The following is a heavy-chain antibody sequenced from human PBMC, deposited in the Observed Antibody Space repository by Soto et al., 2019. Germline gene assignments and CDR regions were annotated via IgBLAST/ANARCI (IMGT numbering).Heavy chain of an antibody. CDR1: GYTFTGYY. Sequence: ASVKVSCKASGYTFTGYYMHWVRQAPGRGLEWMGWINPNSGGTNYAQKFQGWVTMTRDTSISTAYMELSRLRSDDTAVYYCARAPYYDFWSGYYYDASDIWGQGTVVTVSS. V-gene: IGHV1-2*04. J-gene: IGHJ3*02. D-gene: IGHD3-3*01. CDR2: INPNSGGT. CDR3: ARAPYYDFWSGYYYDASDI.